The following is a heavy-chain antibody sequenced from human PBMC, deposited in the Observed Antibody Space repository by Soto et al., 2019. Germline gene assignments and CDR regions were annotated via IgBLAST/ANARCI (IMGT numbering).Heavy chain of an antibody. CDR2: IYYSGST. CDR3: ARGADYDILTGYYYYYYGMDV. CDR1: GGSISSYY. D-gene: IGHD3-9*01. J-gene: IGHJ6*02. Sequence: SETLSLTCTVSGGSISSYYWSWIRQPPGKGLEWIGYIYYSGSTNYNPSLKSRVTISVDTSKNQFSLKLSSVTAADTAVYYCARGADYDILTGYYYYYYGMDVWGQRTTVTVSS. V-gene: IGHV4-59*01.